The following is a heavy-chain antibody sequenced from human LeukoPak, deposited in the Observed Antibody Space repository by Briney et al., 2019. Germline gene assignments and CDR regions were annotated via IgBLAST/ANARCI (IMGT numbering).Heavy chain of an antibody. CDR3: ARDASTYYYGSGSY. Sequence: ASVKVSCKASGYTFTSYGIIWVRQAPGQGLEWMGWISAYNGNTNYAQKLQGRVTMTTDTSTSTAYMELRSLRSDDTAVNYCARDASTYYYGSGSYWGQGTLVTVSS. D-gene: IGHD3-10*01. CDR2: ISAYNGNT. J-gene: IGHJ4*02. V-gene: IGHV1-18*01. CDR1: GYTFTSYG.